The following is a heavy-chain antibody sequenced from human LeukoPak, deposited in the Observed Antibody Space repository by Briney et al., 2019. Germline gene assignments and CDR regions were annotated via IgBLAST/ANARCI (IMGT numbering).Heavy chain of an antibody. CDR3: ATLESSMARSH. CDR1: GFIFSDFW. V-gene: IGHV3-7*02. CDR2: INEDGSVQ. J-gene: IGHJ4*02. Sequence: PGGSLRLSCVASGFIFSDFWMNWVRLVPGKGMGWVANINEDGSVQAYVGSVRGRLAISSDNAKNSPYLHMISVRVADKAVYYFATLESSMARSHWGQGTLVTISS. D-gene: IGHD3-10*01.